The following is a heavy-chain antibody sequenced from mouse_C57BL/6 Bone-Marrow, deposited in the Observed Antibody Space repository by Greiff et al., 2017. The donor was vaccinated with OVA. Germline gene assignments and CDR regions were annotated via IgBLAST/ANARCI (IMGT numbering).Heavy chain of an antibody. D-gene: IGHD1-1*01. CDR2: IRSKSNNYAT. CDR3: VRQVYYGSSWYFDV. J-gene: IGHJ1*03. Sequence: EVKLVESGGGLVQPKGSLKLSCAASGFSFNTYAMNWVRQAPGKGLEWVARIRSKSNNYATYYADSVKDRFTISRDDSESMLYLQMNNLKTEDTAMYYCVRQVYYGSSWYFDVWGTGTTVTVSS. CDR1: GFSFNTYA. V-gene: IGHV10-1*01.